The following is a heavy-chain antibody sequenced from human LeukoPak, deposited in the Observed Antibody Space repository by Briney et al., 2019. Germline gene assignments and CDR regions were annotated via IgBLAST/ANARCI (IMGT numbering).Heavy chain of an antibody. V-gene: IGHV3-15*01. CDR2: IKSKTDGGAI. J-gene: IGHJ4*01. D-gene: IGHD5/OR15-5a*01. CDR1: GFSFTNAW. Sequence: GGTLRLSCAASGFSFTNAWMNWVRQAPGKGLEWVGRIKSKTDGGAIHYAAPVRGRFSISRDDSINTVYLQMDSLKADDTAVYYCLTRLRSTIGVDYWGPGTLVTVSS. CDR3: LTRLRSTIGVDY.